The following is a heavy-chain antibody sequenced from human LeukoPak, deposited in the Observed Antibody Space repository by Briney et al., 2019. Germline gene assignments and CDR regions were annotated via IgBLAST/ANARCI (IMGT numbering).Heavy chain of an antibody. V-gene: IGHV1-8*01. Sequence: GASVKVSCKASGYTFTSYDINWVRQATGQGLEGMGWMNPNSGNTGYAQKFQGRVTMTRNTSISTAYMELSSLRSEDTAVYYCARVPNDYCSGGSCYRDAFDIWGQGTMVTVSS. CDR1: GYTFTSYD. CDR2: MNPNSGNT. CDR3: ARVPNDYCSGGSCYRDAFDI. D-gene: IGHD2-15*01. J-gene: IGHJ3*02.